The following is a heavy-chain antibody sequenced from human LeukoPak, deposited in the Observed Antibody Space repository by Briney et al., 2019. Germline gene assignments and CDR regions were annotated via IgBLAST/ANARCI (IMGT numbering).Heavy chain of an antibody. Sequence: GGSLRLSCAASGFTVSSNYMSWVRQAPGKGLEWVSVIYSGDSTYYADSVKDRLTISRDNSKNTLFLQMNNLRAEDTAVYYCARVLVRGVKMLDYWGQGTLVTVSS. D-gene: IGHD3-10*01. CDR2: IYSGDST. V-gene: IGHV3-66*01. CDR3: ARVLVRGVKMLDY. J-gene: IGHJ4*02. CDR1: GFTVSSNY.